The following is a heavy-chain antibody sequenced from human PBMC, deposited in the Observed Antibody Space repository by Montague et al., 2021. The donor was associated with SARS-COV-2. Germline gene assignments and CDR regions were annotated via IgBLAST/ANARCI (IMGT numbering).Heavy chain of an antibody. CDR1: GFTFSGYG. CDR3: AKDRDMAVAKKRYFQH. CDR2: ISGNGLST. D-gene: IGHD6-19*01. J-gene: IGHJ1*01. V-gene: IGHV3-23*01. Sequence: SLRLSCSASGFTFSGYGMSWVRQAPGKGLEWVSAISGNGLSTYYXASVRGRFTISRDNAKDTLYLQMNSLRAEDTAVYYCAKDRDMAVAKKRYFQHWGQGTLVTVSS.